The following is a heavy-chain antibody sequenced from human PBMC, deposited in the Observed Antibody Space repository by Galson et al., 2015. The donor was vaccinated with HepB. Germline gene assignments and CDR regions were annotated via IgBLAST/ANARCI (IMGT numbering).Heavy chain of an antibody. J-gene: IGHJ6*03. CDR2: ISYDGSNK. CDR3: AKDLNYYMDV. CDR1: GFTFSNSG. V-gene: IGHV3-30*18. Sequence: SLRLSCAASGFTFSNSGMHWVRQAPGKGLEWVAVISYDGSNKYYADSVKGRFTISRDTSKNTLYLQMNSLRAEDTAVYYCAKDLNYYMDVWGKGTTVTVSS.